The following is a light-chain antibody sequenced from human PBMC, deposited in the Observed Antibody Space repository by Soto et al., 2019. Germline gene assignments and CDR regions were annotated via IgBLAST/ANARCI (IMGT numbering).Light chain of an antibody. CDR2: AAS. Sequence: DIQMTQSPSSLSASVGDRVTITCRASQSISFYLNWYQQRPGKAPNLVIYAASSLRSGVPSRFSGSGSGTDLPLTNSSLQPEDFATYYCQQTYSAQEGITFGHGTRLEIK. CDR3: QQTYSAQEGIT. J-gene: IGKJ5*01. CDR1: QSISFY. V-gene: IGKV1-39*01.